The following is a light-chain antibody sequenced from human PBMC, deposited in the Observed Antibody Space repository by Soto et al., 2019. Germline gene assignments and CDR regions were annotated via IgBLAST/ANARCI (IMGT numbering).Light chain of an antibody. CDR1: QSISIY. V-gene: IGKV3-11*01. Sequence: EILLTQSPATLSLSPGERATLSCRASQSISIYLAWYQQKPGQAPRLLIYDASKRAPGIPARFSGSGSWTDFTLTISSLEPEDFAVYYCQHRSSWPEGYPFGQGTKLEIK. J-gene: IGKJ2*01. CDR2: DAS. CDR3: QHRSSWPEGYP.